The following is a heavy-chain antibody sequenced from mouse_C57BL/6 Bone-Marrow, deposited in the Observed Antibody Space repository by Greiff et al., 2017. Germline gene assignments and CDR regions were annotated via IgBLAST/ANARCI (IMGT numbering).Heavy chain of an antibody. CDR3: ARRLGHWYCDV. CDR2: IYPGGGYT. J-gene: IGHJ1*03. V-gene: IGHV1-63*01. Sequence: VQLQQSGAELVRPGTSVKMSCKASGYTFTNYWIGWAKQRPGHGLEWIGDIYPGGGYTNYNEKFKGKATLTADKSSSTDYMQFSSLTSEDSAIYYCARRLGHWYCDVWGTGTPVTVSS. D-gene: IGHD4-1*01. CDR1: GYTFTNYW.